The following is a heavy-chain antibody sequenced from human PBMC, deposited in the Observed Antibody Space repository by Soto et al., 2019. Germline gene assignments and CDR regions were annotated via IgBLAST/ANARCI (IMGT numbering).Heavy chain of an antibody. D-gene: IGHD5-12*01. CDR2: IYWNDDK. J-gene: IGHJ4*02. CDR1: GFSLSTNGVG. Sequence: GFRPNRVNTRQALTLTCDLAGFSLSTNGVGVGWIRQPPGKALEWLALIYWNDDKRYSPSLKSRLTITKDTSKNQVVLTMTNMDPVDTATYYCAHKGGLWLQLKHYFDYWGQGTLVTVSS. V-gene: IGHV2-5*01. CDR3: AHKGGLWLQLKHYFDY.